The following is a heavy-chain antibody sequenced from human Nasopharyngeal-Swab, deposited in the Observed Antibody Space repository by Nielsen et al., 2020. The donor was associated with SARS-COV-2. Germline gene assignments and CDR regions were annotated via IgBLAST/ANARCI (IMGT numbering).Heavy chain of an antibody. J-gene: IGHJ4*02. CDR3: ARVPYNYGQFYFDY. D-gene: IGHD5-18*01. V-gene: IGHV5-51*01. Sequence: WIRQPPGKGLEWMGIIHPNDADTRYSPSFQGQVTISADKSISAAYLQWSSLKASDTAIYYCARVPYNYGQFYFDYWGQGTLVTVSS. CDR2: IHPNDADT.